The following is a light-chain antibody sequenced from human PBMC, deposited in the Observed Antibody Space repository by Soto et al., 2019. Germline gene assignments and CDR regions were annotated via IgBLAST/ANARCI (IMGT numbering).Light chain of an antibody. V-gene: IGLV1-51*01. CDR3: GTWHSSLPIYV. CDR2: DNY. CDR1: SSDIGNTY. Sequence: QSVLTQPPSVSAAPGQKVTISCSGDSSDIGNTYVSWDQQFPGRAPKLLIYDNYKRPSGIPDRFSGSKSGTSATLGITGLPTGDEADYYCGTWHSSLPIYVFGTGTKVTVL. J-gene: IGLJ1*01.